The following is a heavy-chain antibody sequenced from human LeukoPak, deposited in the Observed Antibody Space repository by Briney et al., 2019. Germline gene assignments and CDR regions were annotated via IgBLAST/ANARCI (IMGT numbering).Heavy chain of an antibody. Sequence: GGALRLSCAAPGCTFSNYAMSWVGQAPGKGVEGLAVITGSGGRTYYADSVKGGVTNSREKAKKTVYLQMKSLRADDTAVYYCSKGIGYYYDNSGYYFRLYFWGQGTLVTVSS. J-gene: IGHJ4*02. CDR1: GCTFSNYA. D-gene: IGHD3-22*01. V-gene: IGHV3-23*01. CDR2: ITGSGGRT. CDR3: SKGIGYYYDNSGYYFRLYF.